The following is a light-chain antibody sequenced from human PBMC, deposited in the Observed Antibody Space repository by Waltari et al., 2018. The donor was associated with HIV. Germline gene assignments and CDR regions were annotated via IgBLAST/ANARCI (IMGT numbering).Light chain of an antibody. V-gene: IGLV2-14*01. CDR2: EVS. J-gene: IGLJ1*01. CDR1: SSDVGRYNY. CDR3: CSYTSSDSYV. Sequence: QSALTQPASVSGSPGQSITISCTGASSDVGRYNYVSWYQQYPVKAPKLMIYEVSSRPSGVSNRFSASKSGNTASLTISGLLAEDEADYYCCSYTSSDSYVFGTGTKVTVL.